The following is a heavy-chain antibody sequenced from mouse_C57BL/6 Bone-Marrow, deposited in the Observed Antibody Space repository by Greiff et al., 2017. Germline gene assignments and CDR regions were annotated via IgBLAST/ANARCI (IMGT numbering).Heavy chain of an antibody. CDR3: AREGNPFDC. CDR1: GFTFSSYA. CDR2: ISDGGSYT. D-gene: IGHD2-1*01. V-gene: IGHV5-4*03. Sequence: EVNVVESGGGLVKPGGSLKLSCAASGFTFSSYAMSWVRQTPEKRLEWVATISDGGSYTYYPANVKGRFTISRDNAKNNLYLQMSQLKSEDTAMYYCAREGNPFDCWGEGTNLTVSS. J-gene: IGHJ2*01.